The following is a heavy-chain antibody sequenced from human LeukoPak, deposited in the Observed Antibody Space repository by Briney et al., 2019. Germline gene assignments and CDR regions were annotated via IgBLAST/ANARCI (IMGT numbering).Heavy chain of an antibody. V-gene: IGHV1-2*02. CDR3: ARAYCSGGSCYSNNWFDP. J-gene: IGHJ5*02. CDR2: INPNSGGT. D-gene: IGHD2-15*01. CDR1: GYTFTGYY. Sequence: GASVKVSCKASGYTFTGYYMHWVRQAPGQGLEWMGWINPNSGGTNYAQKFQGRVTMTRDTSISTAYMELSRLRSDDTAVYYCARAYCSGGSCYSNNWFDPWGQGTLVTVSS.